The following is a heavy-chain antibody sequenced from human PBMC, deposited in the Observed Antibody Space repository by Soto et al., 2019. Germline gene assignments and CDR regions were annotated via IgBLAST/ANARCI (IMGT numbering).Heavy chain of an antibody. V-gene: IGHV4-39*01. CDR1: GGSIRSSSY. D-gene: IGHD6-13*01. CDR2: IYSTGST. Sequence: QLQLQESGPGLVKPSETLSLTCSVSGGSIRSSSYWGWIRQPPGKGLEWIGSIYSTGSTYYNPSLKSPVTLSVNTSKNQFSLNLISVTAADTAVYYCRRSSRYGTEVWGKGTALTVSS. J-gene: IGHJ6*04. CDR3: RRSSRYGTEV.